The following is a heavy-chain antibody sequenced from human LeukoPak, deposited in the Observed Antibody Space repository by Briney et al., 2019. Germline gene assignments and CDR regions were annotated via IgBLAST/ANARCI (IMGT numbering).Heavy chain of an antibody. V-gene: IGHV1-2*02. CDR2: INPDSGDT. CDR3: ARAAYSSSRLNWFDP. J-gene: IGHJ5*02. D-gene: IGHD6-13*01. Sequence: ASVKVSCKASGYTFTGYYMHWVRQAPGQGLEWMGWINPDSGDTFYAQRFQGRVTLTRDTSISTAYMEVSRLTSDDTAVYYCARAAYSSSRLNWFDPWGQGTLVTVSS. CDR1: GYTFTGYY.